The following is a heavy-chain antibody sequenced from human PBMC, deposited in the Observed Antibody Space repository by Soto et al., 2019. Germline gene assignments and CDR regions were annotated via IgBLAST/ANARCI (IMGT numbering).Heavy chain of an antibody. CDR1: GFDVSSNY. D-gene: IGHD4-17*01. CDR2: IYSGGTT. V-gene: IGHV3-53*04. CDR3: AGRTYG. Sequence: EVQLVESGGGLVQPGGSLRLSCAASGFDVSSNYMSWVRQAPGKGLEWVSLIYSGGTTYYADSVKGRFTISRHSSKNTLYLQMNSRRVEDTAVDYCAGRTYGWGQGTMVTVSA. J-gene: IGHJ3*01.